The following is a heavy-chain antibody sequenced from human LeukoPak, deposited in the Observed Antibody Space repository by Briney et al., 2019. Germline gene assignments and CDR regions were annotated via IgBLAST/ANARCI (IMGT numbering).Heavy chain of an antibody. CDR2: IRYDGSNK. CDR3: AKETLDYCSTTSCSGGY. V-gene: IGHV3-30*02. CDR1: GFTFSSYG. J-gene: IGHJ4*02. D-gene: IGHD2-2*01. Sequence: GGSLRLSCAASGFTFSSYGMHWVRQAPAKGLEWVAFIRYDGSNKDYADSVKGRFTISRDNSKNTLYLQMNSLRGEDTAVYYCAKETLDYCSTTSCSGGYWGQGTLVTVSS.